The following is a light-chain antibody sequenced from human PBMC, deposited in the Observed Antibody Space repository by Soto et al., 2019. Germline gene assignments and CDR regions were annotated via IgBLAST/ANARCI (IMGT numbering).Light chain of an antibody. J-gene: IGKJ2*01. CDR3: QQSFSPPYT. CDR1: QSLSSR. V-gene: IGKV1-39*01. Sequence: IQMTQSPSSLSASVGDRVTITCRASQSLSSRLTWYQQKPGEAPKLLIYETSSLHSGVPSRFSGSGSETDFTLTINSLQPEDFATYYCQQSFSPPYTLGQGTKLEIK. CDR2: ETS.